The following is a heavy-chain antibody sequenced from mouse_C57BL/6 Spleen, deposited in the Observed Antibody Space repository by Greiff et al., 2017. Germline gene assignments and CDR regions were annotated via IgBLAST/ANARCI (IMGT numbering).Heavy chain of an antibody. Sequence: QVQLQQPGAELVKPGASVKLSCKASGYTFTSYWMHWVKQRPGQGLEWIGMIHPNSGSTNYNEKFKSKATLTVDKSSSTAYMQLSSLTSEDSAVXYCARPGNSYWYFDVWGTGTTVTVSS. J-gene: IGHJ1*03. CDR2: IHPNSGST. D-gene: IGHD2-1*01. V-gene: IGHV1-64*01. CDR1: GYTFTSYW. CDR3: ARPGNSYWYFDV.